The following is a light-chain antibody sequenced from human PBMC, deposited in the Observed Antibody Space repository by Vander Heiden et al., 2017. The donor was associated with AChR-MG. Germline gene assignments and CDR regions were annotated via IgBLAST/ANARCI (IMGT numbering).Light chain of an antibody. Sequence: QAVVTQEPSLTVSPGGTVTLTCGSSTGAVTRGHYLYWFQQKPGQAPRTRIFDTTNKHSWTPARFSASLLGGKAALTLSGAQPEDEADDYCLVSYSGVWVFGGGTKLTVL. CDR2: DTT. CDR3: LVSYSGVWV. CDR1: TGAVTRGHY. J-gene: IGLJ3*02. V-gene: IGLV7-46*01.